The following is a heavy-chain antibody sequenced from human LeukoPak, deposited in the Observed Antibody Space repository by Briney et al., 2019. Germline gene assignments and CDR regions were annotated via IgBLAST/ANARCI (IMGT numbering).Heavy chain of an antibody. CDR3: AKKYQAGYYYDSSGYS. V-gene: IGHV3-23*01. D-gene: IGHD3-22*01. CDR1: GFTFSSYA. J-gene: IGHJ3*01. Sequence: GGSLRLSCAASGFTFSSYAMSWVRQAPGKGLEWVSAISGSGGSTYYADSVKGRFTISRDNSKTTLYLHMNSLRAEDTAVYYCAKKYQAGYYYDSSGYSWGQGTMVTVSS. CDR2: ISGSGGST.